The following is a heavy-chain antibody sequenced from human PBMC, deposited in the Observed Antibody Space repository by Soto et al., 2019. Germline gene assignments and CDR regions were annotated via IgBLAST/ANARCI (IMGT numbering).Heavy chain of an antibody. D-gene: IGHD2-21*01. CDR1: GVTFTYAW. Sequence: EVQLVESGGGLVHPGGSLRLSCAASGVTFTYAWMTWVRQAPGRGLECIGRIKSEASGGTIGYAASVKGRFTISRDDSRSMLYLQMNSLKTEDTGVYYCTHIGTLPPNDAFFTWGQGTVVTVSS. CDR3: THIGTLPPNDAFFT. V-gene: IGHV3-15*01. J-gene: IGHJ3*02. CDR2: IKSEASGGTI.